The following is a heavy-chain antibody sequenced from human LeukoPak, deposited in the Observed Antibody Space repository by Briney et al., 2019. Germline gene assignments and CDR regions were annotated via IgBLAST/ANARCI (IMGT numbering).Heavy chain of an antibody. V-gene: IGHV3-74*01. CDR1: GFTFSSYW. Sequence: PGGSLRLSCAASGFTFSSYWMHWVGQAPGKGLVGVSRINRDGSSTNYADSVKGGFTISRDNAKNTLYLQMNSLRAEDTAVYYCARPYGNPKANWFDPWGQGTLVTVSS. D-gene: IGHD3-10*01. J-gene: IGHJ5*02. CDR3: ARPYGNPKANWFDP. CDR2: INRDGSST.